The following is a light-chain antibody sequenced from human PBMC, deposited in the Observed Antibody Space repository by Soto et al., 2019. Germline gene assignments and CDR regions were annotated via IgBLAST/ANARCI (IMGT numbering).Light chain of an antibody. CDR1: SSDVGGYNY. Sequence: QSALTQPASVSGSPGQSINISCTGTSSDVGGYNYVSWYQHHPGKAPKLIIYDVSNRPSGVSNPFSGSKSGNTASLTISGLQPEDEADYYCSSYTTGNTRQIVFGTGTKLTVL. CDR3: SSYTTGNTRQIV. V-gene: IGLV2-14*03. J-gene: IGLJ1*01. CDR2: DVS.